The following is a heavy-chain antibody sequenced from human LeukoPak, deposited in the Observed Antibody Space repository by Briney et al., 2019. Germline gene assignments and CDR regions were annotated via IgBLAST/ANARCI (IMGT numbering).Heavy chain of an antibody. V-gene: IGHV3-23*01. D-gene: IGHD6-19*01. CDR1: GFTFSSYA. CDR3: ARGKFASAWFDY. CDR2: ISGSGGTT. J-gene: IGHJ4*02. Sequence: GGSLRLSCAASGFTFSSYAMSWVRQAPGKGLEWVSAISGSGGTTYDADSVKGRFTISRDNAENSLYLQMSSLRAEDTALYYCARGKFASAWFDYWGLGTLVTVSS.